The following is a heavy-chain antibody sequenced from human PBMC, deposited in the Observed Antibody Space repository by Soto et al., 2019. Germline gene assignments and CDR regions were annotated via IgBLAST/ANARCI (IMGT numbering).Heavy chain of an antibody. Sequence: QVQLVESGGGVVQPGRSLRLSCAASGFSLSNNGMHWVRQAPGKGLEWVAVISYDGNNKYYADSVKGRFTISRDNSKNTVYLEMNNLRAEDTAMYYCAKGGSGYYLTYYYYYGMDVWGQGTTVTVSS. D-gene: IGHD3-22*01. J-gene: IGHJ6*02. V-gene: IGHV3-30*18. CDR3: AKGGSGYYLTYYYYYGMDV. CDR1: GFSLSNNG. CDR2: ISYDGNNK.